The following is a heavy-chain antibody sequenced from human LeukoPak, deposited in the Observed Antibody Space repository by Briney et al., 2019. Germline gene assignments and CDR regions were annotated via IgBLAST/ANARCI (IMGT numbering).Heavy chain of an antibody. Sequence: GGSLRLSCAASGFTFSSYAMSWVRQAPGKGLEWVSAISGSGDSTYYADSVKGRFTISSDNPKNTLYLQLNSLRGEDTAVYYCAIVSFGIGARYWGQGTLVTVSS. V-gene: IGHV3-23*01. J-gene: IGHJ4*02. CDR2: ISGSGDST. CDR1: GFTFSSYA. D-gene: IGHD6-6*01. CDR3: AIVSFGIGARY.